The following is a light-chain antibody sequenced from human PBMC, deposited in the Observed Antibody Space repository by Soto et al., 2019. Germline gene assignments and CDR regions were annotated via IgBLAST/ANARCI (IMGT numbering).Light chain of an antibody. J-gene: IGLJ3*02. CDR1: SSDVGGYNR. Sequence: QSALTQPASVTGSPGQSITISCTGTSSDVGGYNRVSWYQQYPGTAPKLMISEVTNRPSGVSYRFSASKSGNTASLTISGLQPEDEADYYCCAYAGSGTVVFGGGTKLTVL. CDR2: EVT. V-gene: IGLV2-23*02. CDR3: CAYAGSGTVV.